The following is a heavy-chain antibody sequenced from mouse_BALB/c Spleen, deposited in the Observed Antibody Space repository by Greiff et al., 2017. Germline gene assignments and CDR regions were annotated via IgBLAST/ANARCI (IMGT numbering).Heavy chain of an antibody. Sequence: EVMLVESGGGLVQPGGSRKLSCAASGFTFSSFGMHWVRQAPEKGLEWVAYISSGSSTIYYADTVKGRFTISRDNPKNTLFLQMTSLRSEDTAMYYCARSGIYLDAMDYWGQGTSVTVSS. CDR3: ARSGIYLDAMDY. CDR1: GFTFSSFG. V-gene: IGHV5-17*02. J-gene: IGHJ4*01. CDR2: ISSGSSTI. D-gene: IGHD2-1*01.